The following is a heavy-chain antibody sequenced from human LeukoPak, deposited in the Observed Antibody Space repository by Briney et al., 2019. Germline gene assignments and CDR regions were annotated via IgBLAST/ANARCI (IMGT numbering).Heavy chain of an antibody. CDR1: GFTFRTYG. CDR3: ARDIQVGTFDV. CDR2: IWYDGSKE. J-gene: IGHJ3*01. Sequence: PGRSLRLSCAASGFTFRTYGFHWVRRAPGKGLEGVAVIWYDGSKEYYTDSVKGRFTISKDNYKNTVYLQMDSLRADDTTLYYCARDIQVGTFDVWGQGTMVTVSS. D-gene: IGHD1-1*01. V-gene: IGHV3-33*01.